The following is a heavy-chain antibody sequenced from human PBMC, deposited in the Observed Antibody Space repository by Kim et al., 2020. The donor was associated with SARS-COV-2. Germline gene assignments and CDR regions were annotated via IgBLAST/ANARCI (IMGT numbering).Heavy chain of an antibody. CDR2: INPSGGST. D-gene: IGHD3-16*01. Sequence: ASVKVSCKASGYTFTSYYMHWVRQAPGQGLEWMGIINPSGGSTSYAQKFQGRVTMTRDTSTSTVYMELSSLRSEDTAVYYCARDPRPPWGAHLPIPYYYYYYGMDVWGQGTTVTVSS. CDR1: GYTFTSYY. CDR3: ARDPRPPWGAHLPIPYYYYYYGMDV. J-gene: IGHJ6*02. V-gene: IGHV1-46*01.